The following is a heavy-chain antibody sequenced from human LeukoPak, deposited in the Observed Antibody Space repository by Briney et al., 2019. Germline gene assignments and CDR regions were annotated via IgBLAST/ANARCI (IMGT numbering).Heavy chain of an antibody. J-gene: IGHJ4*02. V-gene: IGHV3-53*01. D-gene: IGHD6-13*01. CDR1: GFSVSSNY. CDR2: IYSSGST. Sequence: GGSLRLSCAASGFSVSSNYMSWVRQAPGKGLEWVSVIYSSGSTYYADSVKGRFTISRDNSKNTLHLQMNTLRAEDTAVYYCGSRIATAGSVDYWGQGTQVTVSS. CDR3: GSRIATAGSVDY.